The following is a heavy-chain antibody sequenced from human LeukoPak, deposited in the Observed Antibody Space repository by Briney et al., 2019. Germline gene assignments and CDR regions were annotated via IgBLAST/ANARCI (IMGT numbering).Heavy chain of an antibody. CDR2: IYYSGST. D-gene: IGHD2-15*01. V-gene: IGHV4-39*02. J-gene: IGHJ4*02. Sequence: SETLSLTCTVSGGSISSSSYYWGWIRQPPGKGLEWIGSIYYSGSTYYNPSLKSRVTVSVDTSKNQFSLKLSSVTAADTAVYYCAKDVAIDWGQGTLVTVSS. CDR3: AKDVAID. CDR1: GGSISSSSYY.